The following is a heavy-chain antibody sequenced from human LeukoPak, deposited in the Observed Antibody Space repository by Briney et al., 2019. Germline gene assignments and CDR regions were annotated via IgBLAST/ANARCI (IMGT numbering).Heavy chain of an antibody. CDR3: ASGDPITMIVRTYHY. CDR2: IYSGGGT. CDR1: GFSVSNKY. Sequence: PGGSLRLSCAASGFSVSNKYMTWVRQAPGKGLEWVSVIYSGGGTYYADFVRGRFTISRDNAKNSLYLQMNSLRAEDTAVYYCASGDPITMIVRTYHYWGQGTLVTVSS. J-gene: IGHJ4*02. V-gene: IGHV3-53*01. D-gene: IGHD3-22*01.